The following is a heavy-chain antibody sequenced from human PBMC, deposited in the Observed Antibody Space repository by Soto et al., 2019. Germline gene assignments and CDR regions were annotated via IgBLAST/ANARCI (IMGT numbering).Heavy chain of an antibody. CDR1: GYTFTDFY. CDR3: AREVDRDSGSYCY. V-gene: IGHV1-18*04. D-gene: IGHD1-26*01. J-gene: IGHJ4*02. CDR2: ISAYNGNT. Sequence: ASVNVSCKSSGYTFTDFYIHWVRQAPGQGLEWMGWISAYNGNTNYAQKLQGRVTMSTDTSTSTAYMELRSLRSDDTAVYYCAREVDRDSGSYCYWGQGTLVTVSS.